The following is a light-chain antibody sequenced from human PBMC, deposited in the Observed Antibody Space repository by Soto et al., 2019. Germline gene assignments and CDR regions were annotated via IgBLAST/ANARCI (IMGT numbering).Light chain of an antibody. CDR1: SSNVGNNY. V-gene: IGLV1-51*01. CDR2: DNN. Sequence: QSVLTQPPSVSAAPGQKVTISCSGSSSNVGNNYVSWYQQLPGTAPKLLIYDNNKRPSGIPDRFSGSKSGTSATLGITGLQTGDEADYYCGTWDSSLSAYVFGTGIKLTVL. J-gene: IGLJ1*01. CDR3: GTWDSSLSAYV.